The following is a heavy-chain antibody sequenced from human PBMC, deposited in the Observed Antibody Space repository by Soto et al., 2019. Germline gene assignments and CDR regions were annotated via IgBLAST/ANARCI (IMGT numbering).Heavy chain of an antibody. D-gene: IGHD6-13*01. Sequence: SETLSLTCAISGGSISSSNWWSWVRQPPGKGLEWIGEIYHSGSTNYNPSLKSRVTISVDKSKNQFSLKLSSVTAADTAVYYCAREGAAAGIQDFDYWGQGTLVTVSS. CDR3: AREGAAAGIQDFDY. CDR2: IYHSGST. J-gene: IGHJ4*02. V-gene: IGHV4-4*02. CDR1: GGSISSSNW.